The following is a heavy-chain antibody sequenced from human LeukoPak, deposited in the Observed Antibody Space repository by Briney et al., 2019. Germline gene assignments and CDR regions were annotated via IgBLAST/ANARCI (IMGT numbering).Heavy chain of an antibody. Sequence: PGGSLRLSCAASGFTFSTYAMSWVRQAPGKGLEWVSGISGSGGSTYYADSVKGRFTISRDNSKNTLYLQMNSLRAEDTAVYYCATSRIQLWLPYYWGQGTLVTVSS. D-gene: IGHD5-18*01. V-gene: IGHV3-23*01. CDR2: ISGSGGST. J-gene: IGHJ4*02. CDR1: GFTFSTYA. CDR3: ATSRIQLWLPYY.